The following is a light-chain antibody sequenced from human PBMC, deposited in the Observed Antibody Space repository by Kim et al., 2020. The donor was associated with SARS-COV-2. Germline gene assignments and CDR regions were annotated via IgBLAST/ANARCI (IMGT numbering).Light chain of an antibody. Sequence: ASVGDRVTITCRASQSFGISLAWYQQKPGKAPKLLISKASSLESGVPSRFSGSRSGTEFTLSISSLQPDDFATHYCQQYHTYPWTFGQGTKVDIK. V-gene: IGKV1-5*03. CDR3: QQYHTYPWT. CDR1: QSFGIS. CDR2: KAS. J-gene: IGKJ1*01.